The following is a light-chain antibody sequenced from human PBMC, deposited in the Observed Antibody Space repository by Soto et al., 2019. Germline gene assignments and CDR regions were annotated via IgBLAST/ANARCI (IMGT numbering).Light chain of an antibody. V-gene: IGKV3-15*01. Sequence: VVTTHSPTTLSASPGQRSTISSSPSESVSSNVAWYQQRPGQAPRLVIYGASTRATGIPARFSGGGSGTEFTLTISSLQSEDFAVYYCQQYNSWPPITFGQGARLETK. CDR2: GAS. J-gene: IGKJ5*01. CDR3: QQYNSWPPIT. CDR1: ESVSSN.